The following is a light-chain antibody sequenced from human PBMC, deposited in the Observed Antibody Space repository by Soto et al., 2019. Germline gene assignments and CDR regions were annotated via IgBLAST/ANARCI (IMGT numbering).Light chain of an antibody. V-gene: IGLV1-40*01. CDR3: QSYDSSLSGARV. Sequence: QAVVTQPPSVSGAPGQRVTIPCTGSSSNIGAGYDVHWYQQLPGTAPKLLIYGNSNRPSGVPDRFSGSKSGTSASLAITGLQAEYEADYYCQSYDSSLSGARVFGGGTQLTVL. CDR2: GNS. CDR1: SSNIGAGYD. J-gene: IGLJ2*01.